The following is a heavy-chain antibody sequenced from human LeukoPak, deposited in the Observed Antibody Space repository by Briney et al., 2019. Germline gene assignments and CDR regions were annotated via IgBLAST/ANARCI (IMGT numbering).Heavy chain of an antibody. V-gene: IGHV6-1*01. CDR3: ARGGVVVAATRNDY. Sequence: SQTLSLTCAISGDSVSSTSAAWSWIRQSPSRGLEWLGRTYYRSKWYNDYAVSVKSRIAINPDTSKNQFSLQLNSVTPEDTAVYYCARGGVVVAATRNDYWGQGTLVTVSS. J-gene: IGHJ4*02. CDR2: TYYRSKWYN. CDR1: GDSVSSTSAA. D-gene: IGHD2-15*01.